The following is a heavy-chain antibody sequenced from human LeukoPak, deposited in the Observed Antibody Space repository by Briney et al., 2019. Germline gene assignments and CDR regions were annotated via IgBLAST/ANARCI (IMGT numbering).Heavy chain of an antibody. Sequence: GRSLRLSCAASGFTFSSSGMHWVRQAPGKGLEWVAVIWYDGSNRYYADALKGRFTISRDNSNNTLYLQMNSPRAEDTAVYYCAKSRYSSGWYGFDYWGQGTLVTVSS. CDR2: IWYDGSNR. D-gene: IGHD6-19*01. CDR3: AKSRYSSGWYGFDY. V-gene: IGHV3-33*06. CDR1: GFTFSSSG. J-gene: IGHJ4*02.